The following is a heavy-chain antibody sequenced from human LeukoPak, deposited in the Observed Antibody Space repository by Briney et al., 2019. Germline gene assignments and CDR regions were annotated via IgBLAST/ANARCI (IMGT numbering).Heavy chain of an antibody. D-gene: IGHD1-14*01. CDR2: ISTGSSTI. CDR3: ARGDNRDY. V-gene: IGHV3-48*04. Sequence: GGSLRLSCAASGFTFSSYSMDWVRQAPGKGLEWVSYISTGSSTIYYADSVKGRFTISRDNAKNSLYLQMNSLRAEDTAVYYCARGDNRDYWGQGTLVTVSS. CDR1: GFTFSSYS. J-gene: IGHJ4*02.